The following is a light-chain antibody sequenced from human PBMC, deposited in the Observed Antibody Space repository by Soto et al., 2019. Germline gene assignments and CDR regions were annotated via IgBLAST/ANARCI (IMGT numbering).Light chain of an antibody. CDR1: SSDVGGYNY. J-gene: IGLJ1*01. V-gene: IGLV2-14*01. CDR2: DVS. CDR3: SSYTISSTLS. Sequence: QSALTQAASVSGYPGQSITISCTGTSSDVGGYNYVSWYQQHPGKAPKLMIYDVSNRPSGVSNRFSGSKSGNTASLTISGLQAEDEADYYCSSYTISSTLSFGTGTKLTVL.